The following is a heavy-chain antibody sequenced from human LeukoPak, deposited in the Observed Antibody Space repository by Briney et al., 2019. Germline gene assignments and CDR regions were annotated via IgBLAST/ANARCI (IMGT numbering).Heavy chain of an antibody. CDR3: AKAGSIRFDY. V-gene: IGHV3-23*01. D-gene: IGHD1-26*01. Sequence: PGGSLRLSCAASGFTFSSYAMAWVRQAPGKGLEWVSAISGSRNNTYYADSVKGRFTISRDNSKNTLYLQMNSLRAEDTAVYYCAKAGSIRFDYWGQGTLVTVSS. CDR1: GFTFSSYA. CDR2: ISGSRNNT. J-gene: IGHJ4*02.